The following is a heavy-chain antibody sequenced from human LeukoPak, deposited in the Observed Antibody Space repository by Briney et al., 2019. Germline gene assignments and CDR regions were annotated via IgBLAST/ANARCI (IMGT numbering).Heavy chain of an antibody. D-gene: IGHD3-22*01. J-gene: IGHJ3*02. CDR1: GFTFSSYA. V-gene: IGHV3-23*01. Sequence: GGSLRLSCAASGFTFSSYAMSWVRQAPGKGLEWVSAISGSGGSTYYADSVKGRFTISRDNSKNTLYLQMNSLRAEDTAVYYCAKVARYYYDSSGYYFHDALDIWGQGTMVTVSS. CDR3: AKVARYYYDSSGYYFHDALDI. CDR2: ISGSGGST.